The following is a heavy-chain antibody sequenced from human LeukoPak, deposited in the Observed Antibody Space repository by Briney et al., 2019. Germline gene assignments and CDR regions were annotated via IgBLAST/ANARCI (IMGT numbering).Heavy chain of an antibody. J-gene: IGHJ4*02. Sequence: GASVKVSCKASGGTFSNYAISWVRQAPGQGLEWMRRIIPIFGTTNYAQKFQGRVTITTDESTSTAYMELSSLRSEDTAVYYCARGGEANYYDTSGYYLYYYWGQGTLVTVSS. CDR3: ARGGEANYYDTSGYYLYYY. CDR1: GGTFSNYA. V-gene: IGHV1-69*05. CDR2: IIPIFGTT. D-gene: IGHD3-22*01.